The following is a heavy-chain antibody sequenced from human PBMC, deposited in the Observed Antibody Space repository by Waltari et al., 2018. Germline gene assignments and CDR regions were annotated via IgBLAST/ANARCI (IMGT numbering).Heavy chain of an antibody. CDR3: ARGQYDFWSGYLGY. V-gene: IGHV1-69*13. CDR1: GGTFSSYA. D-gene: IGHD3-3*01. CDR2: SIPIFGTA. J-gene: IGHJ4*02. Sequence: QVQLVQSGAEVKKPGSSVKVSCKASGGTFSSYAISWVRPAPGQGLEWMGRSIPIFGTANYAQKVQGRVTITADKSTSTAYMELSSLRSEDTAVYYCARGQYDFWSGYLGYWGQGTLVTVSS.